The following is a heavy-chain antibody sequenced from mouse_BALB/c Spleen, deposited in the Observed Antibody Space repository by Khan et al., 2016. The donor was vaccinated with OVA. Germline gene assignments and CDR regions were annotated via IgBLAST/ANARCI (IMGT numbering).Heavy chain of an antibody. D-gene: IGHD2-3*01. CDR2: INYSGST. Sequence: VQLQQSGPGLVKPSQSLSLTCTVTGYSITSDYAWNWIRQFPGNKLEWMGSINYSGSTNYNPSLKSRISITRDTSKNQFFLQLNSVTTEDTATYYCARDGSRYNYAMDYWGQGTAVTGSS. V-gene: IGHV3-2*02. J-gene: IGHJ4*01. CDR1: GYSITSDYA. CDR3: ARDGSRYNYAMDY.